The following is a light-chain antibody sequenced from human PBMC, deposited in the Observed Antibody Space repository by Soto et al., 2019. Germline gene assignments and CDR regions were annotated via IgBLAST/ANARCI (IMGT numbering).Light chain of an antibody. CDR1: QSLVFSDGNTY. CDR2: KVS. V-gene: IGKV2-30*01. J-gene: IGKJ1*01. CDR3: MQGTRWLWT. Sequence: DVVLTQSPLSLPVALGQPASISCRSSQSLVFSDGNTYLNWFQQRPGQSPRRLICKVSNRDSGVPDRLSGSGSGTDFTLKISRVEAEDVGVYYCMQGTRWLWTFGQGTKVEIK.